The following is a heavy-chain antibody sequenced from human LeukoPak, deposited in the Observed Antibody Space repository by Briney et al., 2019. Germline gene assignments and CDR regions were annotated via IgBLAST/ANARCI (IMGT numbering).Heavy chain of an antibody. D-gene: IGHD6-19*01. Sequence: GASVKVSCKASGGTFSSYAISWVRQAPGQGLEWMGRIIPIFGTANYAQKLQGRVTMTTDTSTSTAYMELRSLRSDDTAVYYCASGPPSSNFAYWGQGTLVTVSS. CDR1: GGTFSSYA. J-gene: IGHJ4*02. V-gene: IGHV1-69*05. CDR3: ASGPPSSNFAY. CDR2: IIPIFGTA.